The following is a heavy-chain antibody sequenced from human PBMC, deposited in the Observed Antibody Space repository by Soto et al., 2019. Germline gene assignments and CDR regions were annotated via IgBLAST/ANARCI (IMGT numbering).Heavy chain of an antibody. CDR2: IYPHDLDS. Sequence: PGESLKISCKGSGYSFPNYWIGWVRQKPGKGLEWMGIIYPHDLDSKYSPSFEGQVTISVDKSTSTAYLQWTSLKASDTAIYYCARRNDNWGGGSDYWGQGTQVTVSS. J-gene: IGHJ4*02. V-gene: IGHV5-51*01. CDR1: GYSFPNYW. CDR3: ARRNDNWGGGSDY. D-gene: IGHD3-16*01.